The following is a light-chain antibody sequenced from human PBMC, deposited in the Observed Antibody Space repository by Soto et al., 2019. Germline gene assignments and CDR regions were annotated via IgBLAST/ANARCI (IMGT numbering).Light chain of an antibody. Sequence: DIQMTQSPSTLSASVGDRVIITCRASQSISTWLAWYQQKPGEGPKLLIYSASTLQSGVPSSFSGSGSGTEFTLTISGLQPDDFSTYYCQQYDGNFGGGTRVEIK. V-gene: IGKV1-5*01. J-gene: IGKJ4*01. CDR3: QQYDGN. CDR2: SAS. CDR1: QSISTW.